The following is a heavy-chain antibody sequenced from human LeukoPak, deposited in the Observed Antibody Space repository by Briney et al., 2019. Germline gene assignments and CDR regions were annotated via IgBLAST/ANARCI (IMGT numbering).Heavy chain of an antibody. CDR3: ARSEARFMLS. Sequence: GGSLRLSCAASGFTFRSYEMNWVRLAPGKGLEWVSFISNSGDSIYYADSVKGRYTISRDNAKNSLFLQMNSLRAEDTAVYYCARSEARFMLSWGQGTLVTVSS. CDR2: ISNSGDSI. D-gene: IGHD3-16*02. J-gene: IGHJ4*02. CDR1: GFTFRSYE. V-gene: IGHV3-48*03.